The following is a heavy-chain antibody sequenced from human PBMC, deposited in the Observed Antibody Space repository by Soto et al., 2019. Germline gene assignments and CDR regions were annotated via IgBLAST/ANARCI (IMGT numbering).Heavy chain of an antibody. CDR2: INHSGST. CDR3: ARTSRFDS. J-gene: IGHJ4*02. V-gene: IGHV4-34*01. Sequence: QVHLQQWGAGLLKSSETLSLTCAVYGGSFRDYYWSWVRQPPGKGLEWIGQINHSGSTNYNPSLKSRFTITVDTSKNQFSLKLSSVTAADTAVYYCARTSRFDSWGQGTLVTVSS. CDR1: GGSFRDYY. D-gene: IGHD6-6*01.